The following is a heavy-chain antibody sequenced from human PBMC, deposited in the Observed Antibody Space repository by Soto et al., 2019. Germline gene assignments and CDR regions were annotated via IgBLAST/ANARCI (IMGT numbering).Heavy chain of an antibody. J-gene: IGHJ4*02. V-gene: IGHV1-3*01. CDR2: LNGGVDGT. CDR1: GFTALSYA. D-gene: IGHD3-3*01. Sequence: QVRLIQSGPEMMQPGASVRVSCTASGFTALSYAFHWVRQAPGQGPEWLGWLNGGVDGTSYSQRLQGRVTLSRDTSTNTVYLEVKSLTSEDTAVYYCAREVNGVTSFDYWGQGTLVTVSS. CDR3: AREVNGVTSFDY.